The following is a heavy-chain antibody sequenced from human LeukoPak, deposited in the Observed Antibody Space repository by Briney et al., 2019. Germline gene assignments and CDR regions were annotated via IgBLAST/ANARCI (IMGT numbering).Heavy chain of an antibody. CDR3: ARDDSSYCSGGSCYPNWFVP. CDR2: ISAYNGNT. D-gene: IGHD2-15*01. CDR1: GYTFTSYG. J-gene: IGHJ5*02. V-gene: IGHV1-18*04. Sequence: ASVKVSRKASGYTFTSYGISWVRQAPGQGLEWMGWISAYNGNTNYAQKLQGRVTMTTDTSTSTAYMELRSLRSDDTAVYYCARDDSSYCSGGSCYPNWFVPWGQGTLVTVSS.